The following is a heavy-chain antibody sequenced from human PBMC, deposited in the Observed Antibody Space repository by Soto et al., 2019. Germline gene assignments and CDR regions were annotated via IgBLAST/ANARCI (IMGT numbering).Heavy chain of an antibody. CDR3: AKERGISSGTDFDY. J-gene: IGHJ4*02. V-gene: IGHV3-23*01. Sequence: LRLSFAASGFTFSSYAMSWVRQAPGKGLEWVSAISGSGGSTYYAGSVKGRFTISRDNSKNTLYLQMNSLRAEDTAVYYCAKERGISSGTDFDYWGQGTLVTVSS. CDR1: GFTFSSYA. D-gene: IGHD3-22*01. CDR2: ISGSGGST.